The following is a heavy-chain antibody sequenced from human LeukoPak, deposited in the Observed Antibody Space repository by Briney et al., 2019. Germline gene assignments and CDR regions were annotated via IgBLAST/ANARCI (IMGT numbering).Heavy chain of an antibody. V-gene: IGHV3-53*01. D-gene: IGHD3-3*01. CDR1: GFTISSNY. CDR2: ISVGGST. CDR3: ARGVFD. Sequence: GGSLRLSCAASGFTISSNYMNWVRQTPGKGLDWVSVISVGGSTYYADSVRGRFTISRDNSKNTVFLQMNSLRVEDTAVYYCARGVFDWGQGTLVTVSS. J-gene: IGHJ4*02.